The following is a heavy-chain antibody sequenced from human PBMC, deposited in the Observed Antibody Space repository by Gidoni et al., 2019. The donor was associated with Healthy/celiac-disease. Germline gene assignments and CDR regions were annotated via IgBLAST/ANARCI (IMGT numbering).Heavy chain of an antibody. CDR2: IYYSGST. CDR3: ARVSGIYYDSSGYLNYFGY. J-gene: IGHJ4*02. D-gene: IGHD3-22*01. Sequence: SISSGGYYWSWIRQHPGKGLEWIGYIYYSGSTYYNPSLKSRVTISVDTSKNQFSLKLSSVTAADTAVYYCARVSGIYYDSSGYLNYFGYWGQGTLVTVSS. CDR1: SISSGGYY. V-gene: IGHV4-31*02.